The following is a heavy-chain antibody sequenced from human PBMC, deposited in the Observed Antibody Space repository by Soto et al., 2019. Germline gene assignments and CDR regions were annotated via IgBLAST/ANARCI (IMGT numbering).Heavy chain of an antibody. CDR1: GYTFTGYY. CDR2: INPNSGGT. D-gene: IGHD2-21*02. J-gene: IGHJ6*02. CDR3: ARDLDAYCGGDCYADYGMDV. Sequence: ASVKVSCKASGYTFTGYYMHWVRQAPGQGLERMGWINPNSGGTNYAQKFQGKDTMTRDTSISTAYMELSRLRSDDTAVYYCARDLDAYCGGDCYADYGMDVWGQGTTVTVSS. V-gene: IGHV1-2*02.